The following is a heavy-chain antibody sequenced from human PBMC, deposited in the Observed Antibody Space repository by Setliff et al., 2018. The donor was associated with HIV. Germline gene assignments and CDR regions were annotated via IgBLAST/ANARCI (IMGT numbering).Heavy chain of an antibody. CDR2: IYYSGSI. Sequence: SENLSLTCTFSGGSISSGSYYWTWIRQHPGKALEWIGYIYYSGSIYYNPALQSRITISVDTSKNQFSLRLTSVTAADTAVYYCARGFRAEYYYYFYMDVWGKGATVTVSS. J-gene: IGHJ6*03. V-gene: IGHV4-31*03. CDR1: GGSISSGSYY. CDR3: ARGFRAEYYYYFYMDV.